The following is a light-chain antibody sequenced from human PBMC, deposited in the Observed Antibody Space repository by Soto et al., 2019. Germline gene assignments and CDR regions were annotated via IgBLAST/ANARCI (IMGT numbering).Light chain of an antibody. CDR1: QSVDRNY. Sequence: EIVLTQSPGTLSLSPGESATLSCRASQSVDRNYLAWYQQRPGQAPRLLISGASSRATGIPPRFSGSGSGPEFVLTISGLEAEDFAVYYCHQFASTPRTFGQGTKVESK. J-gene: IGKJ1*01. V-gene: IGKV3-20*01. CDR3: HQFASTPRT. CDR2: GAS.